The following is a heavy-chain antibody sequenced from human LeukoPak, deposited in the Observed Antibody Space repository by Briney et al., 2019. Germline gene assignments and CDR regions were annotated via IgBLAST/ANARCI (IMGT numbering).Heavy chain of an antibody. V-gene: IGHV1-2*02. Sequence: GASVKVSCKASGYTFTGYYMHWVRQAPGQGPEWMGWINPNSGGTNYAQKFQGRVTMTRDTSISTAYMELSRLRSDDTAVYYCARDPPIGVVVAASFRFYYYYGMDVWGQGTTVTVSS. J-gene: IGHJ6*02. CDR1: GYTFTGYY. CDR3: ARDPPIGVVVAASFRFYYYYGMDV. D-gene: IGHD2-15*01. CDR2: INPNSGGT.